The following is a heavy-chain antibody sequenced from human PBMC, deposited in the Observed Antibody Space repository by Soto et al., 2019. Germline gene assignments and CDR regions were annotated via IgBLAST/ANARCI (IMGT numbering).Heavy chain of an antibody. CDR1: GGSISSSSYY. CDR2: IYYSGST. V-gene: IGHV4-39*02. Sequence: SETLSLTCTVSGGSISSSSYYWGWIRQPPGKGLEWIGSIYYSGSTYYNPSLKSRVTISVDTSKNQFSLKLSSVTAADTAVYYCAREGGSLNWFDPWGQGTLVTVSS. J-gene: IGHJ5*02. D-gene: IGHD1-26*01. CDR3: AREGGSLNWFDP.